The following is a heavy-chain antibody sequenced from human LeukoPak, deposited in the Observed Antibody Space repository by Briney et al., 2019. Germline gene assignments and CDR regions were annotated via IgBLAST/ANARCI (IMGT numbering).Heavy chain of an antibody. D-gene: IGHD6-13*01. CDR2: IKSKIDGGSA. CDR3: TTSGGNIVAAV. CDR1: GFTFSSYW. J-gene: IGHJ4*02. Sequence: GGSLRLSCAASGFTFSSYWMSWVRQAPGKGLEWVGRIKSKIDGGSADYAAPVKGRFTISRDDSKGTLYLQMNSLKTEDTAVYYCTTSGGNIVAAVWGQGTLVTVSS. V-gene: IGHV3-15*01.